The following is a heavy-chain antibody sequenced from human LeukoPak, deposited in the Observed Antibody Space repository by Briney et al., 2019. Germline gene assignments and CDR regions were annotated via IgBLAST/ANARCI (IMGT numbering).Heavy chain of an antibody. CDR1: GGTFSSYA. Sequence: SVKVSCKASGGTFSSYAISWVRQAPGQGLEWMGGIIPIFGTANYAQKFQGRVTITTDESTSTAYMELSSLRSEDTAVYYCARGVYCDILAGYSGYWFDPWGQGTLVTVSS. J-gene: IGHJ5*02. CDR2: IIPIFGTA. CDR3: ARGVYCDILAGYSGYWFDP. V-gene: IGHV1-69*05. D-gene: IGHD3-9*01.